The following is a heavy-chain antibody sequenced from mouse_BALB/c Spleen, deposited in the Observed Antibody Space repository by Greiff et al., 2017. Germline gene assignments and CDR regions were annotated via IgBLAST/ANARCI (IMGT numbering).Heavy chain of an antibody. Sequence: EVKLVESGGGLVQPGGSRKLSCAASGFTFSSFGMHWVRQAPEKGLEWVAYISSGSSTIYYADTVKGRFTISRDNPKNTLFLQMTSLRSEDTAMYYCARGLVHGSSYDYYAMDYWGQGTSVTVSS. J-gene: IGHJ4*01. CDR2: ISSGSSTI. V-gene: IGHV5-17*02. CDR1: GFTFSSFG. CDR3: ARGLVHGSSYDYYAMDY. D-gene: IGHD1-1*01.